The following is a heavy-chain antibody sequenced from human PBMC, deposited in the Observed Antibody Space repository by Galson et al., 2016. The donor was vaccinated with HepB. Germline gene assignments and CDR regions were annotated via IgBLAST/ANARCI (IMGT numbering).Heavy chain of an antibody. Sequence: SLRLSCAGSEYTFSYYHLNWYRQAPGKGLEWVSTINSAGTDTYYPDSLRGRFTISRDNTKNSLFLQINSLRAEDTAVYYCARSVATGPKSGGMDVWGQGTAVTVSS. V-gene: IGHV3-21*01. CDR1: EYTFSYYH. CDR2: INSAGTDT. D-gene: IGHD3-10*01. CDR3: ARSVATGPKSGGMDV. J-gene: IGHJ6*02.